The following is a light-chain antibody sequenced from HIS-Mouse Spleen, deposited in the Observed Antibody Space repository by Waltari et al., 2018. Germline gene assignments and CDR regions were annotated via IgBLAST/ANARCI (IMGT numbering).Light chain of an antibody. J-gene: IGLJ1*01. Sequence: SYELTQPPSVSVSPGQTARITCPGDALPKKYAYWYQQKSGQAPVLVIYEDSKRPSGIPEGFSGSSSGTMATLTISGAQVEDEADYYCYSTDSSGNHYVFGTGTKVTVL. V-gene: IGLV3-10*01. CDR3: YSTDSSGNHYV. CDR1: ALPKKY. CDR2: EDS.